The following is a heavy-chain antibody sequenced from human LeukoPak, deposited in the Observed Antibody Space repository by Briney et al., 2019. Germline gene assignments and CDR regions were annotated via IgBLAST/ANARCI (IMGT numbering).Heavy chain of an antibody. J-gene: IGHJ4*02. D-gene: IGHD3-10*01. CDR2: ISYSGST. CDR3: ARLRDSWLPDS. CDR1: GGSFSGYY. V-gene: IGHV4-34*11. Sequence: MTSETLSLTCAVYGGSFSGYYWSWIRQPPGKGLEWIGLISYSGSTNYHPSLKNRLSMSLDTSKTHFSLILSSVTAADTAVYFCARLRDSWLPDSWGQGTLVTVSS.